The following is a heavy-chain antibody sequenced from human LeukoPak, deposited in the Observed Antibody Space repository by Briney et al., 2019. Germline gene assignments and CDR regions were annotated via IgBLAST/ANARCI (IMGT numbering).Heavy chain of an antibody. V-gene: IGHV3-23*01. CDR3: AKQSGDYGILYFDY. Sequence: PGGSLRLSCAASGFTLSSYAMSWVRQAPGKGLGWVSAISGSGGSTYYADSVKGRFTISRDNSKNTLYLQMNSLRAEDTAVYYCAKQSGDYGILYFDYWGQGTLVTVSS. CDR1: GFTLSSYA. J-gene: IGHJ4*02. D-gene: IGHD4-17*01. CDR2: ISGSGGST.